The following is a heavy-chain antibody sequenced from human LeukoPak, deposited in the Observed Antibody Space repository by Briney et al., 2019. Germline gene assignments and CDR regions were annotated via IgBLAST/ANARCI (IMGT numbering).Heavy chain of an antibody. CDR3: AGGSSFDGYCSAGACDAGYYDS. Sequence: SETLSLTCAVYGESFSAYFWNWIRQAPGKTLEYIGEINHRGSSHYNPSLKTQVTLSVDTSKNQFSLKLTSVTAADTAVYFCAGGSSFDGYCSAGACDAGYYDSWGQGTPVTVSS. V-gene: IGHV4-34*01. CDR1: GESFSAYF. CDR2: INHRGSS. D-gene: IGHD2-15*01. J-gene: IGHJ4*02.